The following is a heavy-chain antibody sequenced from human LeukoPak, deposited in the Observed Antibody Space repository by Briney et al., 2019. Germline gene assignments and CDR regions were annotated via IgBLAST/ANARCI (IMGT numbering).Heavy chain of an antibody. CDR3: ARSWRPDPFDY. J-gene: IGHJ4*02. CDR2: IYYSGST. CDR1: RGSISGYY. Sequence: SETLSLTSTHPRGSISGYYWSWIRQPPRKRLEWIGYIYYSGSTNYNPSLKSRVTISVDTSQNQFSLKLSSLTAADTAVYYCARSWRPDPFDYWGQGTLVTVSS. V-gene: IGHV4-59*01. D-gene: IGHD3-3*01.